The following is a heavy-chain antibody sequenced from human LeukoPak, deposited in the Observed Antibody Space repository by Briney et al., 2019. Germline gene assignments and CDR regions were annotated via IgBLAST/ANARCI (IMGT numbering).Heavy chain of an antibody. J-gene: IGHJ4*02. V-gene: IGHV3-23*01. CDR3: AKGSYYDSSGSFYFDY. D-gene: IGHD3-22*01. CDR1: GFSFNTYA. Sequence: GGSLRLSCAASGFSFNTYAMSWVRQAPGKGLEWVSAISNTGGSTYYADSVKGRFTISRDKSKNTLSLQMNSLGTEDTAAYYCAKGSYYDSSGSFYFDYWGQGTLVTVSS. CDR2: ISNTGGST.